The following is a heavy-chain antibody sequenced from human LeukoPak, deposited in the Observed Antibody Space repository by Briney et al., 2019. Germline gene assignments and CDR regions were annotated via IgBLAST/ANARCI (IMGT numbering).Heavy chain of an antibody. CDR2: INSDGRST. V-gene: IGHV3-74*01. D-gene: IGHD3-22*01. CDR3: ARPAKPYYYDTSGYYLDY. CDR1: GFTFSSYW. Sequence: GGSLRLSCAASGFTFSSYWMHWVRQAPGKGLVWVSRINSDGRSTSYADSVKGRFTISRDNAKNTLYLQMNSLRAEDTAVYYCARPAKPYYYDTSGYYLDYWGQGTLVIVSS. J-gene: IGHJ4*02.